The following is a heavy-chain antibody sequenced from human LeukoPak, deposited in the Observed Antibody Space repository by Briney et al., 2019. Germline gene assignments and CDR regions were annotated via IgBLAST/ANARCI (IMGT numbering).Heavy chain of an antibody. Sequence: ASVKVSCKASGGTFSSYAISWVRQAPGQGLEWMGRIIPILGIANYAQKFQGRVTITADKSTSTAYMELSSLRSEDTAVYYCSLGGVVITNYYYYGMDVWGQGTTVTVSS. CDR1: GGTFSSYA. V-gene: IGHV1-69*04. CDR3: SLGGVVITNYYYYGMDV. J-gene: IGHJ6*02. D-gene: IGHD3-3*01. CDR2: IIPILGIA.